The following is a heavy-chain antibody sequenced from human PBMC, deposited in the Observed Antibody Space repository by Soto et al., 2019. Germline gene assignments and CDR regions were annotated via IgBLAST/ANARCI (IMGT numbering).Heavy chain of an antibody. V-gene: IGHV3-21*06. CDR3: ARESEDLTSNFDC. J-gene: IGHJ4*02. Sequence: PGGSLRLSCAASGFTFTRYSMNWVRQAPGKGLEWVSSISSTTKYIYYGDSMKGRFTISRDNAKNSLYLEMNSLRAEDTAVYYCARESEDLTSNFDCWGQGTLVTVSS. CDR1: GFTFTRYS. CDR2: ISSTTKYI.